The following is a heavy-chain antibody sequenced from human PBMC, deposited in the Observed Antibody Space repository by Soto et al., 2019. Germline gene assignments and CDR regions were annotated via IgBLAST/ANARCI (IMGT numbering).Heavy chain of an antibody. D-gene: IGHD6-19*01. J-gene: IGHJ4*02. CDR3: AHGSGWLHDY. V-gene: IGHV2-5*02. CDR1: GFSLNTNAVG. Sequence: QITLKESGPPLVKPTETLTLTCSFSGFSLNTNAVGVGWIRQPPGKALEWLALIYWDDDKQYSPSLKSRLTITKDTSRNQVVLTMTNMDPVDTATYHCAHGSGWLHDYWGQGIRVTVSS. CDR2: IYWDDDK.